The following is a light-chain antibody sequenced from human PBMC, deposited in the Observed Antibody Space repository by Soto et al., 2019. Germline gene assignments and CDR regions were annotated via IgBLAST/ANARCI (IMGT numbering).Light chain of an antibody. V-gene: IGKV3-20*01. CDR1: QRVGGNY. J-gene: IGKJ1*01. CDR2: DAS. Sequence: ELVLTQSPVTLSLSPGERATLSCRASQRVGGNYLAWYQQKRGQSPRLLIYDASSRATVIPDRFSGSGSGTDFTLTITKVEPEDFAVYYCQQYGSRTWTFGQGTKLEMK. CDR3: QQYGSRTWT.